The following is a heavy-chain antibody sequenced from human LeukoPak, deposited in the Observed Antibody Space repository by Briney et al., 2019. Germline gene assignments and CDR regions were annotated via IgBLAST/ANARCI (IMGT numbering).Heavy chain of an antibody. CDR3: AKTSRAAAGTGYGMDV. CDR2: ISWNSGSI. D-gene: IGHD6-13*01. J-gene: IGHJ6*02. CDR1: GFTFDDYA. Sequence: GRSLRLSCAASGFTFDDYAMHWVRQAPGKGLEWVSGISWNSGSIGYADSVKGRFTISRDNAKNSLYLQMNSLRAEDTALYYCAKTSRAAAGTGYGMDVWGRGTTVTVSS. V-gene: IGHV3-9*01.